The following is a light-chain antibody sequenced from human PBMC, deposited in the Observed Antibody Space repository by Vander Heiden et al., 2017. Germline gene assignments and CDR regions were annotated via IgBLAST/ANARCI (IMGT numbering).Light chain of an antibody. V-gene: IGKV3D-15*01. CDR1: QSVSTN. J-gene: IGKJ3*01. Sequence: EIVMTQSPATLSVSPGERATLSCRASQSVSTNLGWYQQKPGQAPRLLIYGASMRATGIPARFSGSGAGTEFTLTISSLQSEDIAVYYCQQYNNWPPFTFGPGTKVXIK. CDR3: QQYNNWPPFT. CDR2: GAS.